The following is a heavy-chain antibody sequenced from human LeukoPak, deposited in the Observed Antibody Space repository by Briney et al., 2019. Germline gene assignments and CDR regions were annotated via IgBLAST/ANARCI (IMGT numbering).Heavy chain of an antibody. Sequence: ASVKVSCKASGYTFTGYYMHWVRQAPGQGLEWMGWINPNSGGTNYAQKFQGRVTMTRDTSISTAYMELSRLRSDDTAVYYYAREARYGDYVFGFAHWGQGTLVTVSS. CDR3: AREARYGDYVFGFAH. CDR2: INPNSGGT. CDR1: GYTFTGYY. V-gene: IGHV1-2*02. D-gene: IGHD4-17*01. J-gene: IGHJ4*02.